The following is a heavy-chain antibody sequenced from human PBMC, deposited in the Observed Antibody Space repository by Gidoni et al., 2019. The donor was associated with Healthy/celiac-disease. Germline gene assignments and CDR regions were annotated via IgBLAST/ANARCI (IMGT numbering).Heavy chain of an antibody. CDR2: ISYDGSNK. V-gene: IGHV3-30-3*01. CDR1: GFTFSSYA. Sequence: QVQLVESGGGVVQPGRSLRLSCAASGFTFSSYAMHWVRQAPGKGLEWVAVISYDGSNKYYADSVKGRFTISRDNSKNTLYLQMNSLRAEDTAVYYCARPPGPDYYYYYMDVWGKGTTVTVSS. CDR3: ARPPGPDYYYYYMDV. J-gene: IGHJ6*03.